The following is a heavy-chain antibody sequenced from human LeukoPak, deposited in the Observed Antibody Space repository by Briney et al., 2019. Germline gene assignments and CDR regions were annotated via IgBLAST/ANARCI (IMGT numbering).Heavy chain of an antibody. J-gene: IGHJ4*02. CDR3: ARVCTDPRFYGDYGYFDY. D-gene: IGHD4-17*01. CDR2: ISYDGSNK. Sequence: PGGSLRLSCAASGFTFSSYAMHWVRQAPGKGLGWVAVISYDGSNKYYADSVKGRFTISRDNSKNTLYLQMNSLRAEDTAVYYCARVCTDPRFYGDYGYFDYWGQGTLVTVSS. CDR1: GFTFSSYA. V-gene: IGHV3-30-3*01.